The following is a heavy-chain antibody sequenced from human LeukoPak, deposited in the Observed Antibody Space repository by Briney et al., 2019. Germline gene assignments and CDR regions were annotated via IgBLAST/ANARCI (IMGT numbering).Heavy chain of an antibody. CDR1: GFTFSSYD. CDR2: ISGRGDET. Sequence: GGTLRLSCAASGFTFSSYDMSWVRQAPGKGLEWVSGISGRGDETYYADSVKGRFTISRDNAKNSLYLQMNSLRAEDTAVYYCARDHRGIYSPFDYWGQGTLVTVSS. V-gene: IGHV3-23*01. CDR3: ARDHRGIYSPFDY. J-gene: IGHJ4*02. D-gene: IGHD2-21*01.